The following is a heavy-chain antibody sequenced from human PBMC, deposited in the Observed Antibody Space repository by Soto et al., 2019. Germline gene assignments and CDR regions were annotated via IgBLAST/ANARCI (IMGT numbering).Heavy chain of an antibody. J-gene: IGHJ4*02. CDR1: GGSISSYY. CDR2: IYYSGST. CDR3: AVGGNDIGLPDY. Sequence: QVQLQESGPGLVKPSETLSLTCTVSGGSISSYYWSWIRQPPGKGLEWIGYIYYSGSTNYNPSLKSRVTISVDTSKNQFSLRLSSVTAADTAVYYCAVGGNDIGLPDYWGQGTLVTVSS. D-gene: IGHD5-12*01. V-gene: IGHV4-59*01.